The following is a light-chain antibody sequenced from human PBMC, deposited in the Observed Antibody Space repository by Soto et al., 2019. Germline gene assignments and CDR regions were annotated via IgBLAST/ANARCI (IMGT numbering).Light chain of an antibody. J-gene: IGLJ1*01. CDR3: CADAGRSTYV. Sequence: LTQPASVSGSPGQSITISCTRTSSDVGSYNFVSWYQQHPGKVPKVMIYEVSKRPSGVSDRFSGSKSGNTASLTISGLQAEDEADYYCCADAGRSTYVFGTGTKVTVL. CDR2: EVS. V-gene: IGLV2-23*02. CDR1: SSDVGSYNF.